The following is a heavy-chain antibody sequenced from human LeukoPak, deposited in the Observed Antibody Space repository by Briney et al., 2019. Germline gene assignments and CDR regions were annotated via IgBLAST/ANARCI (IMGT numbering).Heavy chain of an antibody. CDR1: GGSISSGDYY. D-gene: IGHD2-21*02. J-gene: IGHJ4*02. V-gene: IGHV4-30-4*01. CDR3: AREHIVVVTAIFQREFDY. Sequence: PSETLSLTCTVSGGSISSGDYYWSWIRQPPGKGLEWFGYIYYSGSTYYNPSLKSRLTISVDTSKNQFSLKLTSVTAADTAVYYCAREHIVVVTAIFQREFDYWGQGTLVTVSS. CDR2: IYYSGST.